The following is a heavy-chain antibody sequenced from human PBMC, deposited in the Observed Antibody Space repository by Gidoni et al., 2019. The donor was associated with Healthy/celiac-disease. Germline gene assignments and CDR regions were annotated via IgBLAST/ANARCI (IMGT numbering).Heavy chain of an antibody. CDR3: ARKSYCSGGSCYFSFGH. Sequence: QVQLVQSGAEVKKPGASVKVSCKSSGYTFTSYGISWVRQAPGQGLEWMGWISAYNGNTNYAQKLQGRVTMTTDTPTSTAYMELRSLRSDDTAVYYCARKSYCSGGSCYFSFGHWGQGTLVTVSS. D-gene: IGHD2-15*01. CDR2: ISAYNGNT. CDR1: GYTFTSYG. V-gene: IGHV1-18*01. J-gene: IGHJ4*02.